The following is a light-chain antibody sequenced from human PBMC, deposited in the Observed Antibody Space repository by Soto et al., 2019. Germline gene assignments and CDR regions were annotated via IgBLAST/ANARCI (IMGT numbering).Light chain of an antibody. CDR3: QRSYSTLWT. Sequence: EIVLRQSPATLSLSPGERATLCCRASQTVSSYLAWYQQKPGQAPRLLIYDAYNRATGITARFSGSGSGTDFTLTISSLQPEDFATYYCQRSYSTLWTVGQVTQVENK. J-gene: IGKJ1*01. CDR2: DAY. CDR1: QTVSSY. V-gene: IGKV3-11*01.